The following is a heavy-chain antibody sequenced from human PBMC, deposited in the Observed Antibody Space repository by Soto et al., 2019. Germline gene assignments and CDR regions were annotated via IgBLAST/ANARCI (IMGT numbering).Heavy chain of an antibody. CDR2: IKSKTDGGTT. V-gene: IGHV3-15*01. Sequence: GGSLRLSCAASGFTFSNAWMSWVRQAPGKGLEWVGRIKSKTDGGTTDYAAPVKGRFTISRDDSKNTLYLQMNSLKTEDTAVYYCTTPQPSITIFGVVITRADYWGQGTLVTVSS. D-gene: IGHD3-3*01. CDR1: GFTFSNAW. J-gene: IGHJ4*02. CDR3: TTPQPSITIFGVVITRADY.